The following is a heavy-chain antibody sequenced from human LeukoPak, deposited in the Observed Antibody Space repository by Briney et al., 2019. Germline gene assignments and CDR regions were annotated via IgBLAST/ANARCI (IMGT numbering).Heavy chain of an antibody. CDR2: IYTNSRDT. CDR1: GFTFRSFG. J-gene: IGHJ6*02. CDR3: AHLVWEYVGGLDV. Sequence: GGSLRLSCAASGFTFRSFGMNWVRQAPGKGLEWVSGIYTNSRDTRYADSVKGRFTISRDDSKNMLYLEMHSLRVKDTAVYYCAHLVWEYVGGLDVWGQGTTVTVSS. V-gene: IGHV3-23*05. D-gene: IGHD3/OR15-3a*01.